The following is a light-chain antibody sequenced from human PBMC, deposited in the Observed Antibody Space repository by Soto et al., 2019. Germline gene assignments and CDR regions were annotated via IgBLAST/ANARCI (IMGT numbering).Light chain of an antibody. CDR3: PAVYASMNGYV. CDR1: SSNIGSKT. V-gene: IGLV1-44*01. J-gene: IGLJ1*01. Sequence: QSVLTQPPSASGTPGQRVTISCSGSSSNIGSKTVNWYQQLPGTAPKLLIYSNYQRPSGVPDRFSGSKSGTSASLAISGLKCEDEANYYCPAVYASMNGYVFGPGTKLTAL. CDR2: SNY.